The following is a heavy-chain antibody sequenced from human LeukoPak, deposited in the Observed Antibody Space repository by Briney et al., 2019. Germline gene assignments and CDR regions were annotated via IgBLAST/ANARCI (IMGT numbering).Heavy chain of an antibody. V-gene: IGHV4-61*01. Sequence: SETLSLTCTVSGGSVSSGSYYWSWLRQPPGKGLEWIVYIYCSGSTNYNPSLKSRVTISVDTSKNQFSLKLSSVTAADTAVYYCAREGSGSSWYYTAYYFDYWGQGTLVTVSS. J-gene: IGHJ4*02. CDR2: IYCSGST. CDR3: AREGSGSSWYYTAYYFDY. D-gene: IGHD6-13*01. CDR1: GGSVSSGSYY.